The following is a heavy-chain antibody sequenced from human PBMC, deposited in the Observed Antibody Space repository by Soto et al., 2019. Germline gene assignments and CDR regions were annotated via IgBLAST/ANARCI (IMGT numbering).Heavy chain of an antibody. CDR1: GYTFTSYA. V-gene: IGHV1-3*05. D-gene: IGHD3-10*01. CDR2: INAGNGNT. Sequence: QVQLVQSGAEEKKPGASVKVSCKASGYTFTSYAMNWVRQAPGQRLEWMGWINAGNGNTKYSQKFQGRVTITRDTTANTAYMALYSLRSEVTAVYYCVNCYATGRYDDNIDVWGQGTTVTVSS. J-gene: IGHJ6*02. CDR3: VNCYATGRYDDNIDV.